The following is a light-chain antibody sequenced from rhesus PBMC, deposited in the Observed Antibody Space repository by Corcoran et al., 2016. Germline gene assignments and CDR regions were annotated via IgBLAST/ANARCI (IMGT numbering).Light chain of an antibody. CDR1: QSLLHINGKTS. J-gene: IGKJ2*01. V-gene: IGKV2-72*02. CDR3: VQPIAFPHS. Sequence: DIVMTQTPLSLPITPGEPASISCRSRQSLLHINGKTSLNWYLPTPGQSPQLLIYGGSTRASGVPERFSGSGSDTDFTLKISKVEAEDVGVCYGVQPIAFPHSFGQGTKVEIK. CDR2: GGS.